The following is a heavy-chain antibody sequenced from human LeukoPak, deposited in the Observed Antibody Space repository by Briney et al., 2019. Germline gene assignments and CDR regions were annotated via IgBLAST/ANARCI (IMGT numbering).Heavy chain of an antibody. CDR2: ISSSGSTI. J-gene: IGHJ4*02. Sequence: GGSLRLSCAASGFAFSTYEMNWVRQAPEKGLEWVSYISSSGSTIYYADSVKGRFTISRDNAKNTLYLQMNSLRAEDTAVYYCAAIYAFDYWGQGTLVTVSS. V-gene: IGHV3-48*03. CDR3: AAIYAFDY. CDR1: GFAFSTYE. D-gene: IGHD2-2*02.